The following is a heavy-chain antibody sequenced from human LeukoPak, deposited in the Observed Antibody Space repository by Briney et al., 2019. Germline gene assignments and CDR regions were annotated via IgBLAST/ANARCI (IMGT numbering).Heavy chain of an antibody. CDR3: ARWLAALPKMFDP. CDR2: INYSGST. CDR1: GGSFSAYY. D-gene: IGHD6-13*01. Sequence: SETLSLTCAVYGGSFSAYYWTWIRQPPGKGLEWIGEINYSGSTNYNPSLRSRVTISADTSKNQFSLKLRSVTAADTAVYYCARWLAALPKMFDPWGQGTLVTVSS. V-gene: IGHV4-34*01. J-gene: IGHJ5*02.